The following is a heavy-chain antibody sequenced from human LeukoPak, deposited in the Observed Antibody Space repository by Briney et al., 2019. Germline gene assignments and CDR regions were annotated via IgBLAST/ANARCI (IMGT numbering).Heavy chain of an antibody. CDR3: ARSPMSRDNWNAFDY. J-gene: IGHJ4*02. CDR2: IIPILGIA. V-gene: IGHV1-69*04. D-gene: IGHD1-1*01. CDR1: GGTFSNYA. Sequence: SVKVSCKASGGTFSNYAITWMRQAPGQGLEWMGRIIPILGIANYRQKFQGRVTIIADKSTSTAYMELSSLRSEDKAVYYCARSPMSRDNWNAFDYWGQGTLVTVSS.